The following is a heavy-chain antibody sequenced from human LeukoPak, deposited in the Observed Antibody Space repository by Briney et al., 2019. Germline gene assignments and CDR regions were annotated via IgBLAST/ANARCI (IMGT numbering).Heavy chain of an antibody. CDR2: INHSGST. D-gene: IGHD6-13*01. CDR3: ARGRRIAAAVYNWFDP. V-gene: IGHV4-34*01. CDR1: GGSFSGYY. Sequence: SETLSLTCAVYGGSFSGYYWSWIRQPPGKGLEWIGEINHSGSTNYNPSLKSRVTISVDTSKNQFSLKLSSVTAADTAVYYCARGRRIAAAVYNWFDPWGQGTLVTVSS. J-gene: IGHJ5*02.